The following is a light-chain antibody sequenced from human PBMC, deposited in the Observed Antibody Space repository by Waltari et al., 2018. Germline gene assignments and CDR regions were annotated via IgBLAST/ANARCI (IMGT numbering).Light chain of an antibody. CDR1: SRDVGGHDY. CDR2: EVS. V-gene: IGLV2-8*01. J-gene: IGLJ2*01. CDR3: SSYAGGPVI. Sequence: QSALSQPPSASGSPGQSVTMSCTGTSRDVGGHDYVSWYQQHPGKAPKLIIFEVSQRPSGVPDRFCGAKSGNTASLTVAGLQPDEEADYYCSSYAGGPVIFGGGTNLAVL.